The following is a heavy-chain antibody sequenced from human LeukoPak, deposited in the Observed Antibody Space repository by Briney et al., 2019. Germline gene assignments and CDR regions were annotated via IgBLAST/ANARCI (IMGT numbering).Heavy chain of an antibody. D-gene: IGHD3-10*01. Sequence: GESLKISCKGSGYSFTSYWIGWVRQMPGKGLEWMGIVYPGDSDTRYSPSFQGQVTISADKSISTAYLQWSSLKASDTAMYYCARHCWHYGSGSNPPNYYYYGMDVWGQGTTVTVSS. J-gene: IGHJ6*02. CDR1: GYSFTSYW. CDR2: VYPGDSDT. V-gene: IGHV5-51*01. CDR3: ARHCWHYGSGSNPPNYYYYGMDV.